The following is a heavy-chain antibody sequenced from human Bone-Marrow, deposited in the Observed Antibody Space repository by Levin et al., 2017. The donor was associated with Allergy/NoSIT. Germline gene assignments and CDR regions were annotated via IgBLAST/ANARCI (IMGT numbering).Heavy chain of an antibody. J-gene: IGHJ4*02. V-gene: IGHV4-39*02. Sequence: SETLSLTCTVSGDPINSNSFYWGWVRQPPGKGLEWIGAIFYRGTTYYKSSLKSRVIISADTSKNVFSLRLSSATVAATAVYFCARAKRYTTSWFPFDYWGQGSLVTVSS. CDR2: IFYRGTT. CDR1: GDPINSNSFY. CDR3: ARAKRYTTSWFPFDY. D-gene: IGHD6-13*01.